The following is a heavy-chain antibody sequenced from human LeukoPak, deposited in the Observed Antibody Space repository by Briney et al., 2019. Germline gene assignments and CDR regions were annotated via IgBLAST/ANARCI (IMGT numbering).Heavy chain of an antibody. Sequence: ASVKVFCKASGYTFTSYHLSWVRQAPGQGLEWMGRTNPSGSSTRYAQKFQGRVTMTKDTSTSTLYMELSSLGSEDTAVYYCARAHTSAPGTLFDYWGQGTLVTVSS. CDR2: TNPSGSST. V-gene: IGHV1-46*01. J-gene: IGHJ4*02. CDR1: GYTFTSYH. D-gene: IGHD3-3*01. CDR3: ARAHTSAPGTLFDY.